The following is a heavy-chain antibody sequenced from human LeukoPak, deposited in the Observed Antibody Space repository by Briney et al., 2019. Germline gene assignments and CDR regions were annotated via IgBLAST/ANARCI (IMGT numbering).Heavy chain of an antibody. D-gene: IGHD6-13*01. CDR1: GGSISSYY. CDR2: IYTSGST. V-gene: IGHV4-4*07. Sequence: SETLSLTCTVSGGSISSYYWSWLRQPAGKGLEWIGRIYTSGSTNYNPSLKSRVTMSVDTSKNQFSLKLSSVTAADTAVYYCARENPFIAAAVWVNWGQGTLVTVSS. J-gene: IGHJ4*02. CDR3: ARENPFIAAAVWVN.